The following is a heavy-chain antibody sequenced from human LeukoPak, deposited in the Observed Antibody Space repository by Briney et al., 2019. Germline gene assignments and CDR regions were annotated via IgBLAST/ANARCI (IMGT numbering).Heavy chain of an antibody. D-gene: IGHD4-17*01. J-gene: IGHJ5*02. Sequence: PGGSLRLSCAASGFTFSSYAMSWVRQAPGKGLEWVSAISGSGGSTYYADSVKGRFTISRDNSKNSLDLQMNRLTAEDTAVYYCARDRSLVDGDYGVWFDAWGQGSLVTVSS. V-gene: IGHV3-23*01. CDR1: GFTFSSYA. CDR3: ARDRSLVDGDYGVWFDA. CDR2: ISGSGGST.